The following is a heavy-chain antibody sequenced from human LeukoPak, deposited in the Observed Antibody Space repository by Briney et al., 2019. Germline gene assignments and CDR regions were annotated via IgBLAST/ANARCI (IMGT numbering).Heavy chain of an antibody. V-gene: IGHV1-18*01. CDR1: GYMFTTYG. CDR2: IGAKNGNT. D-gene: IGHD2-15*01. CDR3: ARGDCSGGSCSKGYYFDY. J-gene: IGHJ4*02. Sequence: GASVKVSCKASGYMFTTYGFAWVRQAPGQGLEWLGWIGAKNGNTKYAKKFQDRVTMTTDTSTTTAYMELRSLTSDDTAVYYCARGDCSGGSCSKGYYFDYWGQGSLVSVSS.